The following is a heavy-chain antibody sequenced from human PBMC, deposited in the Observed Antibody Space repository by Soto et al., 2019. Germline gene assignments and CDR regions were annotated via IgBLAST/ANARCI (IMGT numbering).Heavy chain of an antibody. D-gene: IGHD2-2*01. CDR1: GYSFTSYW. Sequence: LGESLKISCKGSGYSFTSYWISWVRQMPGKGLEWMGRIDPSDSYTNYSPSFQGHVTISADKSISTAYLQWSSLKASDTAMYYCASNDIVVVPAAINYYGMDVWGQGTTVTAP. CDR2: IDPSDSYT. V-gene: IGHV5-10-1*01. CDR3: ASNDIVVVPAAINYYGMDV. J-gene: IGHJ6*02.